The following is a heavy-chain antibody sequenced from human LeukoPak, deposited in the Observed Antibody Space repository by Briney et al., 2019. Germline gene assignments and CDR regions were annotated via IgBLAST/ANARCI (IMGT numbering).Heavy chain of an antibody. J-gene: IGHJ4*02. CDR2: INPNSGGT. D-gene: IGHD3-3*01. CDR3: ARGGGVYDFWSGYSTGPRDY. Sequence: ASVKVSCKASGYTFTGYYMHWVRQAPGQGLEWMGWINPNSGGTNYAQKFQGRVTMTRGTSISTAYMELSRLRSDDTAVYYCARGGGVYDFWSGYSTGPRDYWGQGTLVTVSS. V-gene: IGHV1-2*02. CDR1: GYTFTGYY.